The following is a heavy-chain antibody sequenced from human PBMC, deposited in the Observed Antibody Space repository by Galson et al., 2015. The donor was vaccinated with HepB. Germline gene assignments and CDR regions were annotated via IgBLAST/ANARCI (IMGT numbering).Heavy chain of an antibody. V-gene: IGHV5-51*01. CDR2: IYPTDSDT. J-gene: IGHJ3*02. CDR3: AIKYNSSWYAAFDI. CDR1: GYIVTDYW. D-gene: IGHD6-13*01. Sequence: QSGAEVKKPGESLKISCKGSGYIVTDYWIAWVRQTPGKGLEWMGIIYPTDSDTRYSASFQGQVTISADKSISTAYLQWSSLRASDTAMYYCAIKYNSSWYAAFDIWGQGTMVTVSS.